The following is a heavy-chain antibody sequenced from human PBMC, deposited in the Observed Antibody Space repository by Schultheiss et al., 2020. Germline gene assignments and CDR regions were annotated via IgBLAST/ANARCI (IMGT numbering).Heavy chain of an antibody. CDR1: GGSINNYY. D-gene: IGHD3-10*01. Sequence: SETLSLTCTVYGGSINNYYWSWIRQPPGKGLEWIGYIYYSGSTNYNPSLKSRVTISVDTSKYQFSLKLSSVTAADTAVYYCASCVWVGELYYWGQGTLVTVAA. J-gene: IGHJ4*02. CDR3: ASCVWVGELYY. V-gene: IGHV4-59*01. CDR2: IYYSGST.